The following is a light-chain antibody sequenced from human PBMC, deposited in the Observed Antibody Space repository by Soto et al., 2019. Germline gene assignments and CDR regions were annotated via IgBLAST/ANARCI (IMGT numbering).Light chain of an antibody. J-gene: IGLJ1*01. CDR3: AAWDDSYNVLYV. V-gene: IGLV1-44*01. CDR1: RSNIGSNT. Sequence: QSVLTQPPSVSGTPGQRVTVSCSGGRSNIGSNTVHWYQQLPGAAPKLLIYRDNQRPSGVPDRFAASKSGTSASLAISGLQSEDEGDYYCAAWDDSYNVLYVFGTGTKVTV. CDR2: RDN.